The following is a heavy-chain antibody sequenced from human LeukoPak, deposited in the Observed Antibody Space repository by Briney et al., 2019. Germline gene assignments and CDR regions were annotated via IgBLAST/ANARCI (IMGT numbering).Heavy chain of an antibody. Sequence: PSETLSLTCTVSGGSISSGDYYWSWIRQPPGKGLEWIGEINHSGSTNYNPSLKSRVTISVDTSKNQFSLKLSSVTAADTAVYYCARGLFEYQLLTPFDYWGQGTLVTVSS. CDR2: INHSGST. V-gene: IGHV4-39*07. J-gene: IGHJ4*02. CDR3: ARGLFEYQLLTPFDY. D-gene: IGHD2-2*01. CDR1: GGSISSGDYY.